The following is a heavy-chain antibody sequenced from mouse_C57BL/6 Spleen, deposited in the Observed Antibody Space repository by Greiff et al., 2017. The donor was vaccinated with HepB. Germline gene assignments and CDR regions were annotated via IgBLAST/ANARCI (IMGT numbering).Heavy chain of an antibody. CDR2: IHPNSGST. D-gene: IGHD1-1*01. CDR1: GYTFTSYW. J-gene: IGHJ2*01. V-gene: IGHV1-64*01. CDR3: AGETTTDGDFDY. Sequence: QVQLQQPGAELVKPGASVKLSCKASGYTFTSYWMHWVKQRPGQGLEWIGMIHPNSGSTNYNEKFKSKATLTVDKSSSTAYMQLSSLTSEDSAVYYCAGETTTDGDFDYWGQGTTLTVSS.